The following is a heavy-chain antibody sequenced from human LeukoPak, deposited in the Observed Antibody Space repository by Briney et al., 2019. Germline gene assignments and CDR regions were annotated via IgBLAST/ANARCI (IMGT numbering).Heavy chain of an antibody. CDR2: IKQDGSDK. D-gene: IGHD2-2*01. J-gene: IGHJ3*02. V-gene: IGHV3-7*01. CDR1: GGTFSSYS. Sequence: SCKASGGTFSSYSMNWVRQAPGKGLEWVANIKQDGSDKNYVDSVKGRFTISRDNAKNSLYLQMNSLGGEDTAMYYCARDSSYCSSTGCYDAFDIWGQGTKVTVSS. CDR3: ARDSSYCSSTGCYDAFDI.